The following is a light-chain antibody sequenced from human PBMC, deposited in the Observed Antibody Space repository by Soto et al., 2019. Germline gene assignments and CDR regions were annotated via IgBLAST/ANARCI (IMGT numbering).Light chain of an antibody. CDR1: SSDVGDYIS. CDR3: TSYTSSTTLYV. V-gene: IGLV2-14*01. Sequence: VLTQPASVSGSPGQSISISCTGPSSDVGDYISVSWFQQHPGKAPKLMIYEVSNRPSGVSNRFSGSKSANTASLTISGLQAEDEADYYCTSYTSSTTLYVFGTGTKVTVL. CDR2: EVS. J-gene: IGLJ1*01.